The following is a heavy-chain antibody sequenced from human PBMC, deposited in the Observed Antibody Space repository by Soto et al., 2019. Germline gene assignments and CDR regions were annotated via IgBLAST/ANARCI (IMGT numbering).Heavy chain of an antibody. D-gene: IGHD2-21*01. J-gene: IGHJ5*02. V-gene: IGHV1-69*01. CDR3: AITTTAYNWFEL. CDR2: IIPISGAV. Sequence: QVQLVQSGAEVKKPGSSVKVSCKASGGTFTNYAINWVRQAPGQGLEWMGGIIPISGAVNYAKKLQGRVTITEDESTSTVYMALRSMRSENTAVYYCAITTTAYNWFELWGQGTLVTVSS. CDR1: GGTFTNYA.